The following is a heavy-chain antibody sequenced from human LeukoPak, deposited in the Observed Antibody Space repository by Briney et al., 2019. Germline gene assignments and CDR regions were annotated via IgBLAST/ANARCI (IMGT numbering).Heavy chain of an antibody. Sequence: PGGSLRLSCSASGFTFSDYAMTWVRQAPGKGLEWVGFIRANAYEGTTEYAASVKGRFTTSRDDSRSVAYLQLNSLKSEDTAVYYCTRDYYYDSSGHKGDDAFEIWGQGTMVTVSS. D-gene: IGHD3-22*01. V-gene: IGHV3-49*04. CDR3: TRDYYYDSSGHKGDDAFEI. J-gene: IGHJ3*02. CDR2: IRANAYEGTT. CDR1: GFTFSDYA.